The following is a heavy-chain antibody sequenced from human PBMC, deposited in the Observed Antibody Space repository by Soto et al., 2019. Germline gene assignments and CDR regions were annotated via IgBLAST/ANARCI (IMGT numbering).Heavy chain of an antibody. CDR2: ISAYNGNT. D-gene: IGHD3-10*01. CDR1: GYTFTSYG. V-gene: IGHV1-18*04. J-gene: IGHJ6*02. CDR3: AISPSVLLWFGELEDYYYGMDV. Sequence: GAAVKVSCKASGYTFTSYGISWVRQAPGQGLEWMGWISAYNGNTNYAQKLQGRVTMTTDTSTSTAYMELRSLRSDDTAVYYCAISPSVLLWFGELEDYYYGMDVWGQGTTVTVS.